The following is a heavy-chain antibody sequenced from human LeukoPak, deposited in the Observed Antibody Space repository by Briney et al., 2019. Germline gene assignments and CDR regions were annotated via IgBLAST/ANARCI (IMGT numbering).Heavy chain of an antibody. CDR3: AKDQGPMNYDSSGYPDY. CDR2: ISYDGSSK. J-gene: IGHJ4*02. CDR1: GFTFSSCG. V-gene: IGHV3-30*18. Sequence: GGSLRLSCAASGFTFSSCGMHWVRQAPGKGLEWVAVISYDGSSKYYADSVKGRFTISRDNSKNTLYLQMNSLRAEDTAVYYCAKDQGPMNYDSSGYPDYWGQGTLVTVSS. D-gene: IGHD3-22*01.